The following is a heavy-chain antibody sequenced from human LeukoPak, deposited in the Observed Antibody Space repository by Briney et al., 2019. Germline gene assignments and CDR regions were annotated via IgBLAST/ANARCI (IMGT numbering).Heavy chain of an antibody. J-gene: IGHJ6*03. CDR3: ARVPSSWTNYYYMDV. Sequence: GASVKVSCKASGYTFTSYGISWVRQAPGQGLEWMGWISAYNGNTNYAQKLQGRVTMTTDTSTSTAYMELRSLRSDDTAVYYCARVPSSWTNYYYMDVWGKGTTVTVSS. D-gene: IGHD6-13*01. V-gene: IGHV1-18*01. CDR1: GYTFTSYG. CDR2: ISAYNGNT.